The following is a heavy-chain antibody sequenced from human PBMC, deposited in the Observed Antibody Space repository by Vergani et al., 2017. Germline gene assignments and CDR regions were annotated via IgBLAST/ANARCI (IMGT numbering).Heavy chain of an antibody. CDR3: AATLTYYYGSGSCRY. CDR2: ISGSGGST. V-gene: IGHV3-23*01. J-gene: IGHJ4*02. D-gene: IGHD3-10*01. CDR1: GFTFSSYA. Sequence: EVQLLESGGGLVQPGGSLRLSCAASGFTFSSYAMSWVRQAPGKGLEWVSAISGSGGSTYYADSVKGRFTISRDNSKTTLYLQMNSLRAEDTAVYYCAATLTYYYGSGSCRYWGQGTLVTVSS.